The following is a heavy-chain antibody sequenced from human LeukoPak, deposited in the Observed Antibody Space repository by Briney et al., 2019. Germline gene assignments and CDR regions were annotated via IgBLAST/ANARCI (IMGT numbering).Heavy chain of an antibody. V-gene: IGHV3-48*03. Sequence: GGSLRLSCAASGFAFSSYEMNWVRQAPGKGLEWVSYISSSGSTIYYADSVKGRFTISRGNSKNTLYLQMNSLRADDTAGYYCAKGLGSGVRGTFDYWGQGTLVPVSS. CDR1: GFAFSSYE. CDR3: AKGLGSGVRGTFDY. CDR2: ISSSGSTI. D-gene: IGHD3-10*01. J-gene: IGHJ4*02.